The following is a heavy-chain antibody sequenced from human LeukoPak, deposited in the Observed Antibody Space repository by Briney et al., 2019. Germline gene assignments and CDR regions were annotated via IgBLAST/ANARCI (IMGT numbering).Heavy chain of an antibody. CDR3: AKGYSNYWSYYYYYGMDV. CDR2: ISSSSGTI. Sequence: GGSLRLSCAASGFTFSSHSMNWVRQAPGKGLEWVSYISSSSGTIYYGDSVKGRFTISRDNSKNTLYLQMNSLRAEDTAVYYCAKGYSNYWSYYYYYGMDVWGQGTTVTVSS. V-gene: IGHV3-48*01. J-gene: IGHJ6*02. CDR1: GFTFSSHS. D-gene: IGHD4-11*01.